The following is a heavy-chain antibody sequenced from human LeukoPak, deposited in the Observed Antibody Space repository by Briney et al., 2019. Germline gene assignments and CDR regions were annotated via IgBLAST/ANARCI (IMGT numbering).Heavy chain of an antibody. V-gene: IGHV4-39*01. CDR3: ASLTGDYVDY. CDR1: GGSISSSSYY. Sequence: SETLSLTCTVSGGSISSSSYYWGWIRQPPGKGLEWIGSIYYTGSTYYNPSLKSRVTISVDTSKNQFSLKVSSVTATDTAVYYCASLTGDYVDYWGQGTLVTVSS. J-gene: IGHJ4*02. CDR2: IYYTGST. D-gene: IGHD4/OR15-4a*01.